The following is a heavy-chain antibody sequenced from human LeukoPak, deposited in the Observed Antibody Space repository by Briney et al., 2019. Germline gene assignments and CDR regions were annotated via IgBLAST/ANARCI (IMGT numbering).Heavy chain of an antibody. V-gene: IGHV3-30-3*01. D-gene: IGHD3-16*02. J-gene: IGHJ4*02. Sequence: GGSLRLSCAASGFTFSSYAMHWVRQAPGKGLEWVAVISYDGGNKYYADSVKGRFTISRDNSKNTLYLQMNSLRAEDTAVYYCARDRGDYVWGSYPLDYWGQGTLVTVSS. CDR2: ISYDGGNK. CDR1: GFTFSSYA. CDR3: ARDRGDYVWGSYPLDY.